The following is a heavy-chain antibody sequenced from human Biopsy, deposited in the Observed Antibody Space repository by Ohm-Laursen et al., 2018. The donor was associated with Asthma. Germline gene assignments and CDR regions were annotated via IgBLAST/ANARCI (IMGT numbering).Heavy chain of an antibody. CDR1: GYNFISFA. CDR2: CNTGNGDT. V-gene: IGHV1-3*04. CDR3: ARTYYDFLTGQVKDVFGV. Sequence: SSVKVSCKASGYNFISFAIHWLRQAPGQRLEWMGWCNTGNGDTKYSQKFQGRVTITRDTSASTAYMELRSLRSEDTATYYCARTYYDFLTGQVKDVFGVWGQGTMVTVSS. J-gene: IGHJ3*01. D-gene: IGHD3-9*01.